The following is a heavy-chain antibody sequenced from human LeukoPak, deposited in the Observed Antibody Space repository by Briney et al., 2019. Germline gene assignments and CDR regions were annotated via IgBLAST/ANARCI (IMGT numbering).Heavy chain of an antibody. D-gene: IGHD4-23*01. CDR1: GFTFDDYA. CDR2: ISWNSGSI. CDR3: AKDIDGGNYPNFDY. J-gene: IGHJ4*02. Sequence: PGGSLRLSCAASGFTFDDYAMHWVRQAPEKGLEWVSGISWNSGSIGYADSVKGRFTISRDNAKNSLYLQMNSLRAEDTALYYCAKDIDGGNYPNFDYWGQGALVTVSS. V-gene: IGHV3-9*01.